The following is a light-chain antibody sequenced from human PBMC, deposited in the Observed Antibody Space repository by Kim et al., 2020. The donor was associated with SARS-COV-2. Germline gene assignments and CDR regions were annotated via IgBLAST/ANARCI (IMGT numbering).Light chain of an antibody. Sequence: ARGKTARITCGGNNIGSKSVHWYQQEPGQAPVLVIYYDSDRPSGIPERFSGSNSGNTATLTISRVEAGDEADYYCQVWDSSSDHWVFGGGTQLTVL. V-gene: IGLV3-21*04. J-gene: IGLJ3*02. CDR1: NIGSKS. CDR2: YDS. CDR3: QVWDSSSDHWV.